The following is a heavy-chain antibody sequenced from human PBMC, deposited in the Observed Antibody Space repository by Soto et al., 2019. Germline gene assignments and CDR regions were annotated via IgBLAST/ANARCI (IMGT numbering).Heavy chain of an antibody. CDR2: ISSRGTDI. CDR3: ATLGRADYPPLAA. V-gene: IGHV3-30*14. Sequence: QSGGSLRLSCEASGFLFSTSTLNWVRRAPGKGLEWVAEISSRGTDIYYADSVKGRFTISRDNSKNTLYLLLDRVKSDDTAVYFCATLGRADYPPLAAWGQGTLVTVS. D-gene: IGHD4-17*01. J-gene: IGHJ5*02. CDR1: GFLFSTST.